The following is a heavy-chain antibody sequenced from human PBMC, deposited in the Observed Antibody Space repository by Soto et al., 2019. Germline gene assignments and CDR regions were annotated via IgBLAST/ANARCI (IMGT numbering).Heavy chain of an antibody. D-gene: IGHD3-22*01. Sequence: ASVKVSCKASGYTFTSYAMHWVRQAPGQGLEWMGWINAGNGNRKYSQKFEGRVTMTTATSANTVFMELRSLKSDDTAIYYCARDRLRGYDSSGFYSWGQGTMVTVSS. V-gene: IGHV1-3*01. CDR1: GYTFTSYA. J-gene: IGHJ4*02. CDR2: INAGNGNR. CDR3: ARDRLRGYDSSGFYS.